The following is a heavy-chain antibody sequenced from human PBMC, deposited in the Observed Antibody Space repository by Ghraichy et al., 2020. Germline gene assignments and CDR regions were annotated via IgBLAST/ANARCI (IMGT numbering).Heavy chain of an antibody. CDR3: ARAWNDFWSGPNWFDP. CDR1: GGSFSGYY. V-gene: IGHV4-34*01. Sequence: SETLSLTCAVYGGSFSGYYWSWIRQPPGKGLEWIGEINHSGSTNYNPSLKSRVTISVDTSKNQFSLKLSSVTAADTAVYYCARAWNDFWSGPNWFDPWGQGTLVTVSS. D-gene: IGHD3-3*01. CDR2: INHSGST. J-gene: IGHJ5*02.